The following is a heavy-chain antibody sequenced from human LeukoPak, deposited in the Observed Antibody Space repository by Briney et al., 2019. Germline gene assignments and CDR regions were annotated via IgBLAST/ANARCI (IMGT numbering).Heavy chain of an antibody. CDR2: IYYSGST. V-gene: IGHV4-59*08. CDR1: GGSISSYY. Sequence: PSETLSLTCTVSGGSISSYYWSWIRQPPGKGLEWIGYIYYSGSTNYNPSLKSRVTISVDTSKNQFSLKLSSVTAADTAVYYCARLRYSYGPSLFYYYGMDVWGQGTTVTVSS. D-gene: IGHD5-18*01. CDR3: ARLRYSYGPSLFYYYGMDV. J-gene: IGHJ6*02.